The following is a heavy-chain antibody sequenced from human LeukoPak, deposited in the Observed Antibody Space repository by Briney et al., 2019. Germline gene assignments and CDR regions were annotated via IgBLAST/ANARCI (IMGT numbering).Heavy chain of an antibody. CDR2: IYSGGST. CDR3: ARAGPYDAFDI. V-gene: IGHV3-53*04. CDR1: GFSVNSNY. J-gene: IGHJ3*02. Sequence: PGGSLRLSCAASGFSVNSNYMSWVRQAPGKGLEWVLVIYSGGSTYYADSVKGRFTISRHISKNTLYLQMNSLRAEDTVVYYCARAGPYDAFDIWGQGTMVTVSS. D-gene: IGHD1-14*01.